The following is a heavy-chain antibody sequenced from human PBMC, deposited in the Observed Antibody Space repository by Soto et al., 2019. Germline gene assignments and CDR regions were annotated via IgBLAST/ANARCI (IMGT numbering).Heavy chain of an antibody. V-gene: IGHV3-53*01. CDR1: GFTVSSNY. CDR3: ARVKHGYFDL. J-gene: IGHJ2*01. Sequence: GGSLRLSCAASGFTVSSNYMSWVRQAPGKGLELVSVIYSGGSTYYADSVKGRFTISRDNSKNTLYLQMNSLRAEDTAVYYCARVKHGYFDLWGRGTLVTVSS. CDR2: IYSGGST.